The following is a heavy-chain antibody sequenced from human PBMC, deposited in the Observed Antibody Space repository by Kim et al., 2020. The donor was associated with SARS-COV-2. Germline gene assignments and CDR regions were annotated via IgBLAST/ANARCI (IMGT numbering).Heavy chain of an antibody. CDR3: AREVAPSGYSYGSIDY. V-gene: IGHV4-31*02. D-gene: IGHD5-18*01. Sequence: SLKSRVTISVDTSKNQFSLKLSSVTAADTAVYYCAREVAPSGYSYGSIDYWGQGTLVTVSS. J-gene: IGHJ4*02.